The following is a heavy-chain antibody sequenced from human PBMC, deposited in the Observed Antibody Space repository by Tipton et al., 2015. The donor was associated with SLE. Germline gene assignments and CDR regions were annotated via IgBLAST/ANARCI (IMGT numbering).Heavy chain of an antibody. V-gene: IGHV4-39*07. CDR1: GDSISSSSYY. J-gene: IGHJ1*01. CDR2: IYHSGST. Sequence: TLSLTCTVSGDSISSSSYYWGWIRQPPGKGLEWIGSIYHSGSTYYNPSLKSRVTISVDRSKNQFSLKLSSVTAADTAVYYCARGAYGEYFQHWGQGTLVTVSS. CDR3: ARGAYGEYFQH. D-gene: IGHD4-17*01.